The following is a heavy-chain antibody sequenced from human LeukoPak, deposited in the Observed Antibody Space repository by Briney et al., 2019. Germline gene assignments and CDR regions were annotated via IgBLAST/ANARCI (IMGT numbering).Heavy chain of an antibody. CDR1: GYTFTNYD. Sequence: ASVKVSCKASGYTFTNYDINWVRQATGQGLEWMGWMNPNSANTGYAQKFQGRVTITRNTSISTAYMELSSLRSEDTAVYYCARVFGEASYYDFWSGGRFDPWGQGTLVTVSS. V-gene: IGHV1-8*03. CDR2: MNPNSANT. D-gene: IGHD3-3*01. J-gene: IGHJ5*02. CDR3: ARVFGEASYYDFWSGGRFDP.